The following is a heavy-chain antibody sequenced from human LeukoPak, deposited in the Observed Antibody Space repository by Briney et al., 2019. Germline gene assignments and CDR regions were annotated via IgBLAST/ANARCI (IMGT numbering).Heavy chain of an antibody. CDR2: ISGSGGST. J-gene: IGHJ4*02. CDR3: AKFEGYDYGVDGHY. Sequence: PGGSLRLSCAASGFTFSNYAMSWVRQAPGKGLEWVSAISGSGGSTYYADSVKGRFTISRDNSKNKLYLQMKSLRAEDTAVYYCAKFEGYDYGVDGHYWGQGTLVTVSS. CDR1: GFTFSNYA. D-gene: IGHD4-17*01. V-gene: IGHV3-23*01.